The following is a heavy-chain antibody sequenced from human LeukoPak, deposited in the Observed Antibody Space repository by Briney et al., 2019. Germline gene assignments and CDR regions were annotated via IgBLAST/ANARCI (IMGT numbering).Heavy chain of an antibody. CDR2: ISNDGGST. CDR1: GFTFSTYA. Sequence: PGGSLRLSCAASGFTFSTYAFPWVRQAPGKGLEFVSAISNDGGSTYYANSVKGRFTKSRDNSKNTLYLQMGTLRAEDMAVYYCVKAQNWGSGAYDIWGQGTMVTVSS. D-gene: IGHD3-16*01. V-gene: IGHV3-64*01. CDR3: VKAQNWGSGAYDI. J-gene: IGHJ3*02.